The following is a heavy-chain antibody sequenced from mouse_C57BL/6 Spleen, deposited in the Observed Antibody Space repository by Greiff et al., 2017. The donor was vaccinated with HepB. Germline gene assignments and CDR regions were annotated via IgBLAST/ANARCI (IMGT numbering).Heavy chain of an antibody. D-gene: IGHD6-5*01. CDR3: ARRVLYYYAMEY. Sequence: VQLQQSGAELVKPGASVKLSCKASGYTFTSYWMQWVKQRPGQGLEWIGEIDPSDSYTNYNQKFKGKATLTVDTFSSPAYMQLSSLTSEDSAVYYWARRVLYYYAMEYWGQGASVTVSS. CDR1: GYTFTSYW. V-gene: IGHV1-50*01. CDR2: IDPSDSYT. J-gene: IGHJ4*01.